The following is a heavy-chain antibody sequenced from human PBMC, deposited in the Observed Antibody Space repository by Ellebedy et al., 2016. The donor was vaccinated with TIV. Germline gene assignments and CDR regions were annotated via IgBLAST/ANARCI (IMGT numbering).Heavy chain of an antibody. D-gene: IGHD5-18*01. V-gene: IGHV3-23*01. Sequence: GESLKISCVASGFTFSGYAMSWVRQTPGKRLEWVSGINSRGGTTSYADSVKGRFTISRDNSKRTVDLQMNSLRAEDTAIYFCAKDRTSGDGYWVFDNWGQGTLVSVSS. CDR2: INSRGGTT. CDR3: AKDRTSGDGYWVFDN. CDR1: GFTFSGYA. J-gene: IGHJ4*02.